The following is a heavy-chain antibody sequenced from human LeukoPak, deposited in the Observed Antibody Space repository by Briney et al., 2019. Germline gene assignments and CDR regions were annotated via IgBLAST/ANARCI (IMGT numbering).Heavy chain of an antibody. V-gene: IGHV4-39*01. D-gene: IGHD6-19*01. CDR3: ARLAYSSGWIDY. Sequence: SETLSLTCTVSGGSISSSSYYWGWIRQPLGKGLEWIGSIYYSGSTYYNPSLKSRVTISVDTSKNQFSLKLSSVTAADTAVYYCARLAYSSGWIDYWGQGTLVTVSS. J-gene: IGHJ4*02. CDR1: GGSISSSSYY. CDR2: IYYSGST.